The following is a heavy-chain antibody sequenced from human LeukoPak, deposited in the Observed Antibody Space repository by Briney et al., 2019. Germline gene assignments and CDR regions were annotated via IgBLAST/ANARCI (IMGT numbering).Heavy chain of an antibody. V-gene: IGHV1-8*01. J-gene: IGHJ4*02. D-gene: IGHD1-1*01. Sequence: ASVKVSCKASGYTFTSYDFNWVRQATGQRPEWMGWMSPNSGDTGYAQKFQDRVTMTRNTSISTAYMELSSLRSDDTAVYYCARGPPDWRYDYWGPGTLVTVSS. CDR3: ARGPPDWRYDY. CDR1: GYTFTSYD. CDR2: MSPNSGDT.